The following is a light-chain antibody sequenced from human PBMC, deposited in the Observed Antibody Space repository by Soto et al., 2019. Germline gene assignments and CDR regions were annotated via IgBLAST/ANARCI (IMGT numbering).Light chain of an antibody. J-gene: IGKJ1*01. CDR1: QSVSSN. CDR3: QPYNNWPRT. V-gene: IGKV3-15*01. CDR2: GAS. Sequence: EIVMTQSPATLSVSPGERATLSCRASQSVSSNLAWYQQKPGQAPRLLIYGASTRAIGFPARFSGSGSGTEFTLTISSLQPEDFAVYYCQPYNNWPRTFGQGTKV.